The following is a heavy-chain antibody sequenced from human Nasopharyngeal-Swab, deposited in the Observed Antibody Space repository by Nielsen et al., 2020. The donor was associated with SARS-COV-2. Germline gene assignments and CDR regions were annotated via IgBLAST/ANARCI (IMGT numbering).Heavy chain of an antibody. D-gene: IGHD3-3*01. CDR3: TRDPITIFGVVPDY. V-gene: IGHV3-49*02. CDR2: IRSKAYGGVP. J-gene: IGHJ4*02. Sequence: WIPQPPGKGLEWVGFIRSKAYGGVPDYAASVKGKFTISRDDSKSTAYLQMNSLKIEDTAVYYCTRDPITIFGVVPDYWGQGTLGTVSS.